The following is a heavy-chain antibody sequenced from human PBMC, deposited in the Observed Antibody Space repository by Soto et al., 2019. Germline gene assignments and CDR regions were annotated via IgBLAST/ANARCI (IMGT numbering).Heavy chain of an antibody. CDR2: IYWDDDK. CDR1: GLSLSARGEG. CDR3: AHRPFNSAWHDAYDI. Sequence: QITLKESGPTLVKPTETLTLTCTFSGLSLSARGEGVGWIRQPPGKALEWLAIIYWDDDKRYSPSLRTTFTITKDTSKNQVVLSMTNMDPVDTATYFCAHRPFNSAWHDAYDIWGPGTMVTVSS. V-gene: IGHV2-5*02. J-gene: IGHJ3*02. D-gene: IGHD5-18*01.